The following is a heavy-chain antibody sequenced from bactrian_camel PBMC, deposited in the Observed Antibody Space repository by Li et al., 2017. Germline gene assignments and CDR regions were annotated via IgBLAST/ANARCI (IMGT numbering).Heavy chain of an antibody. CDR1: GYTDAGHC. V-gene: IGHV3S53*01. Sequence: LVESGGGSVRAGTSLTLTCVTSGYTDAGHCMGWFRQVPGKQREKVALIGSDRATHYSQSVKGRFTISKDQVNDTVYLQMNNLKPEDAAMYSCKTLPECSYCLTGICYRGGYWGRGTQVTVS. D-gene: IGHD1*01. CDR2: IGSDRAT. CDR3: KTLPECSYCLTGICYRGGY. J-gene: IGHJ4*01.